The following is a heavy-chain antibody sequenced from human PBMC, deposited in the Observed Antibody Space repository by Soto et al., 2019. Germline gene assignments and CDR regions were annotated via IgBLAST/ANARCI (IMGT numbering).Heavy chain of an antibody. CDR2: SST. V-gene: IGHV3-74*01. CDR3: ARVPLEMAREYYFDY. Sequence: SSTSYADSVKGRFTISRDNAKNTLYLQMNSLRAEDTAVYYCARVPLEMAREYYFDYWGQGTRVNVSA. J-gene: IGHJ4*02. D-gene: IGHD3-10*01.